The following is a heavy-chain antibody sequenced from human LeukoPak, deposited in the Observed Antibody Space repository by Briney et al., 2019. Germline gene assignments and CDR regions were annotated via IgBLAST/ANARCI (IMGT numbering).Heavy chain of an antibody. D-gene: IGHD3-10*01. Sequence: GGSLRLSCAVSGFTFSSYGMHWVRQAPGKGLFWVAFIRYDGSIKYYADSVKGRFTISRDNSKHTLFLQMNSLRPEDTAVYYCAKGTKGYSGSGSFYLSRDHFISRWGQGTLVTVSS. V-gene: IGHV3-30*02. CDR2: IRYDGSIK. CDR1: GFTFSSYG. J-gene: IGHJ4*02. CDR3: AKGTKGYSGSGSFYLSRDHFISR.